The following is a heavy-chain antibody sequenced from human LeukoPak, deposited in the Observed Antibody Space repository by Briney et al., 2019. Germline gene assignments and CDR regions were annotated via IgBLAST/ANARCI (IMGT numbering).Heavy chain of an antibody. V-gene: IGHV3-74*01. Sequence: GGSLRLSCAASGSTFSTYWMHWVRQIPGKGLVWVSHINSDVTTITYADSVKGRFTISRDNAKNTLYLEMNSLRAGDTAVYYCVRAGLAGGLDYWGQGTLVTVSS. CDR3: VRAGLAGGLDY. CDR2: INSDVTTI. D-gene: IGHD2-8*02. J-gene: IGHJ4*02. CDR1: GSTFSTYW.